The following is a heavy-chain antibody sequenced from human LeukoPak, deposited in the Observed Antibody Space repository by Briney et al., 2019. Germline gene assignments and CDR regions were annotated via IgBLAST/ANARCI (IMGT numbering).Heavy chain of an antibody. CDR3: ARYSSVPYGMDV. CDR2: ISSSSSYT. D-gene: IGHD2-21*01. Sequence: PGGSLRLSCAASGFTFSDYYMSWIRQAPGKGLEWVSYISSSSSYTSYADSVKGRFTISRDNAKNSLYLQMNSLRADDTAVYYCARYSSVPYGMDVWGQGTTVTVSS. J-gene: IGHJ6*02. CDR1: GFTFSDYY. V-gene: IGHV3-11*03.